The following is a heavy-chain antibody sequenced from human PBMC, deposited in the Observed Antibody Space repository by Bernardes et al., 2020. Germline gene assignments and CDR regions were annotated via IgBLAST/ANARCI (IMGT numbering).Heavy chain of an antibody. CDR2: ISGYGANT. Sequence: ASVKVSCQASGNPFTTYALIWVRQAPGQGLEWMGWISGYGANTNYAQKFQGRVTMTTDTSTNTAYMELRSLRSDDTAVYYCVRELQVKGEVAFDIWGQGTMVHVSS. CDR3: VRELQVKGEVAFDI. V-gene: IGHV1-18*01. J-gene: IGHJ3*02. D-gene: IGHD3-16*01. CDR1: GNPFTTYA.